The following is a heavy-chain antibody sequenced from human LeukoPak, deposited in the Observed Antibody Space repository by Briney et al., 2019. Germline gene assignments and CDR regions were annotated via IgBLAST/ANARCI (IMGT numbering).Heavy chain of an antibody. D-gene: IGHD3-22*01. V-gene: IGHV1-2*02. CDR2: INPNSGGT. CDR3: ARRGYYYDSSGYSDAFDI. J-gene: IGHJ3*02. CDR1: GYTFTGYY. Sequence: ASVKVSCKASGYTFTGYYMHWVRQAPGQGLEWMGWINPNSGGTNYAQKFRGRVTMTRDTSISTAYMELSRLRSDDTAVYYCARRGYYYDSSGYSDAFDIWGQGTMVTVSS.